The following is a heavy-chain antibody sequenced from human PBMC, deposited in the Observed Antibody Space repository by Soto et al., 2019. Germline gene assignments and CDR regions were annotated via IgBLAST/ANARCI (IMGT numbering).Heavy chain of an antibody. CDR3: ARVISSGYYPFDY. Sequence: EVQLVESGGGLVQPGGSLRPSCAASGFTVSSNYMSWVRQAPGKGLEWVSVIYSGGSTYYADSVKGRFTISRDNSKNTLYLQMNSLRAEDTAVYYCARVISSGYYPFDYWGQGTLVTVSS. D-gene: IGHD3-22*01. V-gene: IGHV3-66*01. J-gene: IGHJ4*02. CDR1: GFTVSSNY. CDR2: IYSGGST.